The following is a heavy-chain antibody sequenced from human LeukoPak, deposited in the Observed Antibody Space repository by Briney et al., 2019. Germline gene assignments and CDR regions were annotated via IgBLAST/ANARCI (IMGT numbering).Heavy chain of an antibody. Sequence: ASVKVSCKASGYTFTSYGINWVRQAPGQGLEWMGWISAYNGNTNYAQKFQGRVTITADESTSTAYMELSSLRSEDTAVYYCASHGGGSYCGGDCYFYFDYWGQGTLVTVSS. CDR1: GYTFTSYG. CDR3: ASHGGGSYCGGDCYFYFDY. J-gene: IGHJ4*02. V-gene: IGHV1-18*01. CDR2: ISAYNGNT. D-gene: IGHD2-21*02.